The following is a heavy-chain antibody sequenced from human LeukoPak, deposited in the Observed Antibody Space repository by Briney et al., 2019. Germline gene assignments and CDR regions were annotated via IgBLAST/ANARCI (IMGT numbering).Heavy chain of an antibody. CDR1: GYTFTAFY. D-gene: IGHD3-3*02. V-gene: IGHV1-2*02. CDR2: INPNSGGI. CDR3: ARVEGPSIFGVVDY. J-gene: IGHJ4*02. Sequence: GASVKVSCKASGYTFTAFYIHWVRQAPGQGLEWMGWINPNSGGINYAQKFQGRVTMTRDTSISAAYMQLSSLRSDDTAVYYCARVEGPSIFGVVDYWGQGTLVTVSS.